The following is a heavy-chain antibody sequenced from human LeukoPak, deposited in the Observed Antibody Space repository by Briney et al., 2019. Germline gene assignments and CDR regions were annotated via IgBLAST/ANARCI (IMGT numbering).Heavy chain of an antibody. CDR2: IKQDGSEK. Sequence: GGSLRLSCLTSGFTFSTNAMSWVRQAPGKGLEWVANIKQDGSEKYYVDSVKGRFTISRDNAKNSLYLQLNSLRADDTAVYYCARVRGTYFLDYWGQGTLVTVSS. J-gene: IGHJ4*02. CDR3: ARVRGTYFLDY. V-gene: IGHV3-7*03. D-gene: IGHD2/OR15-2a*01. CDR1: GFTFSTNA.